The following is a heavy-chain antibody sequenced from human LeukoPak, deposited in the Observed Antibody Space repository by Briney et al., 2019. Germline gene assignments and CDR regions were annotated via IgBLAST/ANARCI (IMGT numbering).Heavy chain of an antibody. D-gene: IGHD6-13*01. CDR2: IYYSGSH. J-gene: IGHJ4*02. CDR3: ARRVASPGRYYFDY. V-gene: IGHV4-59*01. Sequence: SETLSLTCTVSGXSISTYYWTWIRQPPGKGLEWVGYIYYSGSHVYNPSLESRLTISVDTSKNQFTLKLTSVTAADTAVYYCARRVASPGRYYFDYWGQGTLVTVSS. CDR1: GXSISTYY.